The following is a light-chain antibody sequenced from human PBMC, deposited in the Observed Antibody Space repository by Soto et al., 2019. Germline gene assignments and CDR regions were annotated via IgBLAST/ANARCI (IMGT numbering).Light chain of an antibody. CDR2: DAS. CDR1: QSISTW. V-gene: IGKV1-5*01. Sequence: DIQMTQSPSTLSASVGDRVTITCRASQSISTWLAWYQQKPGKAPKLLIYDASSLESGVPSRFSGSGSGTEFTLTISSLQPDDFATYHCQQYNSYWTFGQGTKVEIK. CDR3: QQYNSYWT. J-gene: IGKJ1*01.